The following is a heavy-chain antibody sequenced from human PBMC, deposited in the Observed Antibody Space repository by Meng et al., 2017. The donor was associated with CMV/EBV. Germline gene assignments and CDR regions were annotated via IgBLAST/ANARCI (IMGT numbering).Heavy chain of an antibody. D-gene: IGHD2-2*01. V-gene: IGHV3-43*01. CDR3: ARDSYCSSTSCYYHDGMDV. CDR2: ISWDGGST. CDR1: GFTFDDYT. Sequence: GGSLRLSCAASGFTFDDYTMHWVRQAPGKGLEWVSLISWDGGSTYYADSVKGRFTISRDNSKNSLYLQMNSLRTEDTALYYCARDSYCSSTSCYYHDGMDVWGQGTTVTVSS. J-gene: IGHJ6*02.